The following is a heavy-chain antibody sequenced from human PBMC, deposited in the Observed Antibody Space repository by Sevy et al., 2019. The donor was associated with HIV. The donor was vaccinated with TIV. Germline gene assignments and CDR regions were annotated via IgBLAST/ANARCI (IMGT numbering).Heavy chain of an antibody. D-gene: IGHD5-18*01. CDR2: ISGSGGST. Sequence: GGSLRLSCAASGFTFSSFAMSWVRQAPGKWLEWVSAISGSGGSTYYADSVKGRFTISRDNSKNTVYLQMHSLRAEDTAVYYCAKEAIGYSYSLYWGQGTLVTVSS. V-gene: IGHV3-23*01. J-gene: IGHJ4*02. CDR3: AKEAIGYSYSLY. CDR1: GFTFSSFA.